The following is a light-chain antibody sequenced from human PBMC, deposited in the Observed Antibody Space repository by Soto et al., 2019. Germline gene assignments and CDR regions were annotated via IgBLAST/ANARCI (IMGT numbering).Light chain of an antibody. Sequence: QSVLTQPPSVSGAPGQRVTISCTGSSSNIGAGYDVNWYQQVPGAAPKLLIYGNSNRPSGVPDRISGSKSGTSASLAITGLRAEHEADYYCQSYDSSVTGDVSGTGTKVTVL. CDR3: QSYDSSVTGDV. J-gene: IGLJ1*01. V-gene: IGLV1-40*01. CDR1: SSNIGAGYD. CDR2: GNS.